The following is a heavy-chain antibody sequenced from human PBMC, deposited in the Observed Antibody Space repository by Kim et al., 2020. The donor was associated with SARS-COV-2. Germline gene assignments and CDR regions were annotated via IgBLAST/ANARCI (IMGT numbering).Heavy chain of an antibody. D-gene: IGHD6-6*01. CDR1: EFTFSTYW. CDR2: LKMDGSIT. J-gene: IGHJ4*01. Sequence: GGSLRLSCVASEFTFSTYWMQWVRQSPGKGLVWVGCLKMDGSITNKADSVRGRFTISRNNAKKTPYLQMKSLTAEATARYYCARGDGERSNSNSPFDDRG. V-gene: IGHV3-74*01. CDR3: ARGDGERSNSNSPFDD.